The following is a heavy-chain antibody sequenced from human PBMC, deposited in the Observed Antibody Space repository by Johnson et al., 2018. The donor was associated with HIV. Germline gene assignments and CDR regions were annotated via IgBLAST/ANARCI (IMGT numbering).Heavy chain of an antibody. Sequence: QEKLVESGGGVVQPGRSLRLSCAASGFTFSSYGMHWVRQAPGKGLEWVAVISYDGSNKYYADSVKGRFTISRDNSKNTLYLQMNSLRAEDTAVYYCAIVVVITGAFDIWGQGTMVTVSS. CDR2: ISYDGSNK. J-gene: IGHJ3*02. D-gene: IGHD3-22*01. V-gene: IGHV3-30*03. CDR1: GFTFSSYG. CDR3: AIVVVITGAFDI.